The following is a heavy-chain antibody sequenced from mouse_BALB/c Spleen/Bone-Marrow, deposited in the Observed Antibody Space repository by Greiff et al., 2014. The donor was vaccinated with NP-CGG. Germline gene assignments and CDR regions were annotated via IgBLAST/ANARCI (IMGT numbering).Heavy chain of an antibody. CDR3: ARSGSSSGYFDY. J-gene: IGHJ2*01. D-gene: IGHD1-1*01. CDR2: ISSGSSTI. Sequence: DVKLVESRGGLVQPGGSRKLSCAASGFTFSSFGMHWVRQAPEKGLEWVAYISSGSSTIYYADTVMGRFTISRDNPKNTLFLQMTSLRSEDTAMYYCARSGSSSGYFDYWGQGTTLTVSS. CDR1: GFTFSSFG. V-gene: IGHV5-17*02.